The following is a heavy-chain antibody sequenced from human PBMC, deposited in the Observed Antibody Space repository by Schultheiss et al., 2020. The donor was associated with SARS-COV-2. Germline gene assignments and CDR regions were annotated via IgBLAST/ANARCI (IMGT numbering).Heavy chain of an antibody. D-gene: IGHD5-18*01. Sequence: SETLSLTCTVSGGSISSGSYYWSWIRQPAGKGLEWIGRIYTSGSTNYNPSLKSRVTISVDTSKNQFSLKLSSVTAADTAVYYCARTYSYGFRSSSWAYYYGMDVWGQGTTVTVSS. CDR3: ARTYSYGFRSSSWAYYYGMDV. CDR1: GGSISSGSYY. V-gene: IGHV4-61*02. CDR2: IYTSGST. J-gene: IGHJ6*02.